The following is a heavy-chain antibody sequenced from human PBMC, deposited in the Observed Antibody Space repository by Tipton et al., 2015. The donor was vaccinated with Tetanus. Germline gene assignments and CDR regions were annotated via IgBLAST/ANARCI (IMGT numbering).Heavy chain of an antibody. D-gene: IGHD6-19*01. Sequence: SLRLSCAASGFTFSDYYLSWIRQAPGKGLEYVSSILHDGVGPFYANSVKGRFSISRDNSKNTLFLQMDSLRAEDTAVYYCARDRDGGWSFDYWGQGTLVAVSS. J-gene: IGHJ4*02. CDR2: ILHDGVGP. V-gene: IGHV3-64*01. CDR1: GFTFSDYY. CDR3: ARDRDGGWSFDY.